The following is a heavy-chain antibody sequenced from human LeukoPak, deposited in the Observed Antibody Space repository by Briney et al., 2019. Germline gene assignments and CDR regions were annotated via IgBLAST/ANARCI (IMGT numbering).Heavy chain of an antibody. CDR2: IYHSGNT. D-gene: IGHD3-10*01. CDR1: GGSISSADYY. Sequence: SQTLSLTCTVSGGSISSADYYWRWIRQPPGTGLEWIGYIYHSGNTYYNPSLKSRVTISVDTSKNQFSLKLSSVTAADTAVYYCAGEVRPDGSARGYYFDYWGQGTLVTVSS. CDR3: AGEVRPDGSARGYYFDY. J-gene: IGHJ4*02. V-gene: IGHV4-30-4*01.